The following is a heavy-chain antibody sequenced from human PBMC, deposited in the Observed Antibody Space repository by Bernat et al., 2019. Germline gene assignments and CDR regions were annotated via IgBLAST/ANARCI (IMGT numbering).Heavy chain of an antibody. CDR2: INSDGSST. Sequence: VQLVESGGGLVQPGGSLRLSCAASGFTFSSYWMHWFRQAPGKGLVWVSRINSDGSSTSYADSVTGRFTISRDNAKNTLYLQMNSLRAEDTAVYYCARGNDFWSGYYGMDVWGQGTTVTVSS. V-gene: IGHV3-74*01. D-gene: IGHD3-3*01. J-gene: IGHJ6*02. CDR3: ARGNDFWSGYYGMDV. CDR1: GFTFSSYW.